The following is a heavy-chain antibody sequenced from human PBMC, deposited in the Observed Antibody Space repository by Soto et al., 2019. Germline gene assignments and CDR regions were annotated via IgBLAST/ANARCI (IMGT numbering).Heavy chain of an antibody. CDR3: ASSPYYYDSSGYSFDY. CDR2: IIPIFGTA. V-gene: IGHV1-69*06. J-gene: IGHJ4*02. Sequence: SVKVSCKASGGTFSSYAISWVRQAPGQGLEWVGGIIPIFGTANYAQKFQGRVTITADKSTSTAYMELSSLRSEDTAVYYCASSPYYYDSSGYSFDYWGQGTLVTVSS. D-gene: IGHD3-22*01. CDR1: GGTFSSYA.